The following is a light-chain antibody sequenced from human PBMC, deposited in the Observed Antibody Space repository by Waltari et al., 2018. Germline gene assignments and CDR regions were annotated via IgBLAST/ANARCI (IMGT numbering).Light chain of an antibody. J-gene: IGKJ2*01. Sequence: EIVLTQSPGTLSLSPGEGATLSCRASQSFSSSYLAWYQQKPGQAPRLLIYGTFTRATGVPDSFSGSGSVTDFTLTISRLEPEDFAVYYCHHYGSSPQTFGQGTKLESK. CDR2: GTF. CDR1: QSFSSSY. CDR3: HHYGSSPQT. V-gene: IGKV3-20*01.